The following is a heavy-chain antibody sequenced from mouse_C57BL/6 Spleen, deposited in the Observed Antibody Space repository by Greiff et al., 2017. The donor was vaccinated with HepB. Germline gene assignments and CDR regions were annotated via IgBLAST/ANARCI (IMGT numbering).Heavy chain of an antibody. D-gene: IGHD3-2*02. CDR2: IDPSDSYT. J-gene: IGHJ3*01. V-gene: IGHV1-69*01. Sequence: QVQLQQPGAELVMPGASVKLSCKASGYTFTSYWMHWVKQRPGQGLEWIGEIDPSDSYTNYNQKFKGKSTLTVDQSSSTAYMQLSSLTSEDSAVYYCASSGYGFAYWGQGTLVTVSA. CDR3: ASSGYGFAY. CDR1: GYTFTSYW.